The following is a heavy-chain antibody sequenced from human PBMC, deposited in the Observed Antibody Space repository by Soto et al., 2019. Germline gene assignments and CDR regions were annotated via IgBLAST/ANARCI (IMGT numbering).Heavy chain of an antibody. CDR1: GFTFSDYY. Sequence: QVQVVESGGGLVKPGGSLRLSCAASGFTFSDYYMSWIRQAPGKGLEWVSYIGSSSSYTNYADSVKGRFTISIDNAKNSMYLQMNSLRAEDTAVYYCTRDADLFTGSDAFDIWGQGTMVTVSS. CDR3: TRDADLFTGSDAFDI. J-gene: IGHJ3*02. CDR2: IGSSSSYT. D-gene: IGHD3-9*01. V-gene: IGHV3-11*05.